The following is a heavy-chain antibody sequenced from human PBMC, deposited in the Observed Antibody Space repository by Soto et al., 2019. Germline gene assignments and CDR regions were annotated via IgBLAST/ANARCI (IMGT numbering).Heavy chain of an antibody. CDR2: IKSKTDGGTT. CDR3: TTGARGARDRYDSSGYYYYYYGMDV. J-gene: IGHJ6*02. Sequence: GGSLRLSCAASGFTFSNAWMNWVRQAPGKGLEWVGRIKSKTDGGTTDYAAPVKGRFTISRDDSKNTLYLQMNSLKTEDTAVYYCTTGARGARDRYDSSGYYYYYYGMDVWGQGTTVTVSS. D-gene: IGHD3-22*01. CDR1: GFTFSNAW. V-gene: IGHV3-15*07.